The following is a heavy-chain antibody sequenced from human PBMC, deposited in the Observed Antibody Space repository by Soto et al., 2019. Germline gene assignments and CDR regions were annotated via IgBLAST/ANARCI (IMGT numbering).Heavy chain of an antibody. CDR1: GYTFTNHD. J-gene: IGHJ6*02. D-gene: IGHD4-4*01. V-gene: IGHV1-8*01. Sequence: QVLLVQSGAEVKKPGASVKVSCKASGYTFTNHDINWVRQATGQGLEWMGWMNPNSGNVGYAQKFQGRVTMTRNTSISTAYMELSSLRSEDTAVYYCARGYSNYGYYGMDVWGQGTTVTVSS. CDR2: MNPNSGNV. CDR3: ARGYSNYGYYGMDV.